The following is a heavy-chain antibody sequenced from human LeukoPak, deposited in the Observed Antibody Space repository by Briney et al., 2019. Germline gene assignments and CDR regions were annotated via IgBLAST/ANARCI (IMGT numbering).Heavy chain of an antibody. CDR1: GGSFSGYY. V-gene: IGHV4-31*11. CDR3: AREEYDILTGYLPGAFDI. CDR2: IYYSGST. Sequence: SETLSLTCAVYGGSFSGYYWSWIRQHPGKGLEWIGYIYYSGSTYYNPSLKSRVTISLDTSKNQFSLKLSSVTAADTAVYYCAREEYDILTGYLPGAFDIWGQGTMVTVSS. J-gene: IGHJ3*02. D-gene: IGHD3-9*01.